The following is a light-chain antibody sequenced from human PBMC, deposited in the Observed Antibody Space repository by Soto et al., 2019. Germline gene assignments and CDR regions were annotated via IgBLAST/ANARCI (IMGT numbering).Light chain of an antibody. CDR2: EDS. V-gene: IGLV2-23*01. CDR1: SSDVGSYNL. J-gene: IGLJ1*01. CDR3: CSFAGGRTYV. Sequence: QSALTQPASVSGSPGQSITISCTGTSSDVGSYNLVSWYQQHPGKAPKLMIYEDSERPSGISIRFSGSKSGNTASLTISGLQAEDEADYFCCSFAGGRTYVFGSGTKVTVL.